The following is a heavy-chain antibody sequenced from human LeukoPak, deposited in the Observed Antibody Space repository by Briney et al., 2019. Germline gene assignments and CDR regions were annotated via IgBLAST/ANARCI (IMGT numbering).Heavy chain of an antibody. J-gene: IGHJ4*02. CDR2: IYYSGST. Sequence: SETLSLTCTVSGGSINNSYWTWIRQPPGKGLEWIGHIYYSGSTNYSPSLKSRVTISVDTSKNQFSLKLSSVTAADTAVYYCARDRSSGSYPEYYFDYWGQGTLVTVSS. CDR3: ARDRSSGSYPEYYFDY. CDR1: GGSINNSY. V-gene: IGHV4-59*01. D-gene: IGHD1-26*01.